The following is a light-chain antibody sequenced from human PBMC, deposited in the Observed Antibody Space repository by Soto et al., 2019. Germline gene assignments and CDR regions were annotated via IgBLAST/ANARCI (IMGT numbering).Light chain of an antibody. Sequence: DIQMTQSPSTLSGSVVDGVTITCRASQTISSWLAWYQQKPGKAPKLLIYKASTLKSGVPSRFSGSGSGTEFTLTISSLQPDDFATYYCKHYNSYSEAFGKGTKV. CDR3: KHYNSYSEA. CDR1: QTISSW. J-gene: IGKJ1*01. CDR2: KAS. V-gene: IGKV1-5*03.